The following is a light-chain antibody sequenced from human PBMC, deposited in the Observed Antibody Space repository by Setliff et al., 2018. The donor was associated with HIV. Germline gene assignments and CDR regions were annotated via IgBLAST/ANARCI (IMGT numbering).Light chain of an antibody. Sequence: QSALAQPASVSGSPGQSITISCSGTSSDVGGYNYVSWYQQHPGKAPKPMIYDVSNRPSGVSNRFSGSKSGNTASLTISGLQAEDEADYYCTSYSSNTTLGIFGTGTKVTVL. CDR1: SSDVGGYNY. CDR2: DVS. J-gene: IGLJ1*01. V-gene: IGLV2-14*03. CDR3: TSYSSNTTLGI.